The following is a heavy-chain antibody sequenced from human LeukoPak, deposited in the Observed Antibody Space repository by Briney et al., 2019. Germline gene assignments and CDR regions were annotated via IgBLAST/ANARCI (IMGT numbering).Heavy chain of an antibody. J-gene: IGHJ6*02. CDR2: INPNSGGT. V-gene: IGHV1-2*02. D-gene: IGHD5-12*01. Sequence: GASVTVSCKASGYTFTGYYMHWVRQAPGQGLEWMGWINPNSGGTNYAQKFQGRVTMTRDASISTAYMELSRLRSDDTAVYYCARDLEWLRLGSRYYYYYGMDVWGQGTTVTVSS. CDR3: ARDLEWLRLGSRYYYYYGMDV. CDR1: GYTFTGYY.